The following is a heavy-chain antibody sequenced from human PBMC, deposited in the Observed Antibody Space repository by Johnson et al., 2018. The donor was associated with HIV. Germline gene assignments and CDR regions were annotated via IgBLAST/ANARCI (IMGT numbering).Heavy chain of an antibody. D-gene: IGHD1-26*01. CDR1: GFTFSSYW. CDR2: INSDGSST. J-gene: IGHJ3*02. V-gene: IGHV3-74*01. CDR3: ARSLGVVGAIGKGAFDI. Sequence: VQLVESGGGLVQPGGSLRLSCAASGFTFSSYWMHWVRQAPGKGLVWVSRINSDGSSTSYADSVKGRFTIPRDNAKNTLYLQMNSLRAEDTAVYYCARSLGVVGAIGKGAFDIWGQGTMVTVSS.